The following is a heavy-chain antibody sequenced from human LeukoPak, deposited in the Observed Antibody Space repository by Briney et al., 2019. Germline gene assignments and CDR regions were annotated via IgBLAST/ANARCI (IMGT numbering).Heavy chain of an antibody. V-gene: IGHV4-39*01. CDR1: GGSISSSSYY. CDR3: ARQGRICTGGVCYFVDDYYYMDV. Sequence: SETLSLTCTVSGGSISSSSYYWGWIRQPPGKGLEWIGSIYYSGSTYYNPSLKSRVTISVDTSKNQFSLKLSSVTAADTAAYYCARQGRICTGGVCYFVDDYYYMDVWGKGTTVTVSS. J-gene: IGHJ6*03. CDR2: IYYSGST. D-gene: IGHD2-8*02.